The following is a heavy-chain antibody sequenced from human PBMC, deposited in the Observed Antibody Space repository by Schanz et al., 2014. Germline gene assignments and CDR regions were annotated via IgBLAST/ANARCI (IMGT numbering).Heavy chain of an antibody. CDR2: IYYSGST. J-gene: IGHJ4*02. Sequence: QVQLQESGPGLVKPSQTLSLTCAVSGGSISSGGYTWSWIRQPPGKGLEWIGYIYYSGSTYYNPSLKRRFTISVATSKNQFSLLLASVTAADTAVYYCARAAGPVDYWGQGTLVTVSS. V-gene: IGHV4-30-4*07. CDR3: ARAAGPVDY. CDR1: GGSISSGGYT. D-gene: IGHD6-13*01.